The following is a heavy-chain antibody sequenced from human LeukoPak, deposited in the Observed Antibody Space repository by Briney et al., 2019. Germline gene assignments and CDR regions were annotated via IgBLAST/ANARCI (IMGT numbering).Heavy chain of an antibody. D-gene: IGHD1-26*01. CDR3: ARDSLREPDAFDI. V-gene: IGHV4-31*03. CDR1: GGSISSGGYY. Sequence: SQTLSLTCTVSGGSISSGGYYWSWIRQHPGKGLEWIGYIYYSGSTYYNPSLKSRVTISVDTSKNQFSLKLSSVTAADTAVYYCARDSLREPDAFDIWGQGTMVTVSS. CDR2: IYYSGST. J-gene: IGHJ3*02.